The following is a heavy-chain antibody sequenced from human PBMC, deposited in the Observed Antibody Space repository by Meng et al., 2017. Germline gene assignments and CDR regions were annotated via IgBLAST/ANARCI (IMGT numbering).Heavy chain of an antibody. CDR2: IYPGDSDT. Sequence: GESMKISCKGSVYSFTSYWIGRVRQRPGKGLEWMGIIYPGDSDTRYSPSFQGQVTISADKSISTAYLQWSSLKASETAMYYCARRSGSYYQGFDYWGQGTRVTVSS. CDR3: ARRSGSYYQGFDY. D-gene: IGHD1-26*01. CDR1: VYSFTSYW. J-gene: IGHJ4*02. V-gene: IGHV5-51*03.